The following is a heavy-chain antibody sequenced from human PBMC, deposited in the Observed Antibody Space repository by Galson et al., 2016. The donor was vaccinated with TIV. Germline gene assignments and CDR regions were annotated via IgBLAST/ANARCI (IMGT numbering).Heavy chain of an antibody. Sequence: AKVSCKVSGYNFTDYYLHWMQQAPGKGFEWMGHVDPEDGQTKYAPKFQGRVTMSADTSTDTAYMELTSLRSEDTAIYFCTTVRLRGSGGMDVWGQGTTVIVSS. CDR3: TTVRLRGSGGMDV. CDR1: GYNFTDYY. J-gene: IGHJ6*02. CDR2: VDPEDGQT. V-gene: IGHV1-69-2*01. D-gene: IGHD2-8*01.